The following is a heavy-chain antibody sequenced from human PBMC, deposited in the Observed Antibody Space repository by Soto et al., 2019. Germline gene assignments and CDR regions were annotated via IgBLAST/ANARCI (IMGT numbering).Heavy chain of an antibody. CDR2: LIPIFGTA. V-gene: IGHV1-69*06. CDR3: ARVMSRSQPNFDA. J-gene: IGHJ4*02. CDR1: GGTFSSYA. D-gene: IGHD6-13*01. Sequence: QVQLVQSGAEVKKPGSSVKVSCKASGGTFSSYAISWVRQAPGQGLEWMGGLIPIFGTANYAQKFQGRVTITADNSTSTDSMYLSSLRHTDTDVYYCARVMSRSQPNFDAWGQGTLVTVSA.